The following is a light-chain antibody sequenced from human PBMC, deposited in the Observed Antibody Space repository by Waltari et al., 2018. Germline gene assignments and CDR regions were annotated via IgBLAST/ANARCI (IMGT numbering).Light chain of an antibody. CDR2: SAS. Sequence: DVQLTQSPSFVSASVGDRVTITCRASQGIGIFLAWYQQKPGTAPKLLIFSASTLQTVVPSRFSGSGSWTDFTLTISNLQPEDFATYYCQQLHTYPPWTFGPGTRVEMK. J-gene: IGKJ1*01. V-gene: IGKV1-9*01. CDR3: QQLHTYPPWT. CDR1: QGIGIF.